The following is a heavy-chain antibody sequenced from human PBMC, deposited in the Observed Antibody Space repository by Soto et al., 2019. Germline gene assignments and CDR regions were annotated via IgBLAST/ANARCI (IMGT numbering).Heavy chain of an antibody. CDR1: GGTFSSLA. Sequence: QVQLVQSGAEVKKPGSSVKVSCQASGGTFSSLAIISVRQAPGQGLEWLGGLVPVFGSANYAQKFQVRVTIPADKSTSTSYLELSSLRFKDTAVIYWALSPVVFVYRVQGTLVTVSS. D-gene: IGHD2-15*01. CDR2: LVPVFGSA. J-gene: IGHJ4*02. V-gene: IGHV1-69*06. CDR3: ALSPVVFVY.